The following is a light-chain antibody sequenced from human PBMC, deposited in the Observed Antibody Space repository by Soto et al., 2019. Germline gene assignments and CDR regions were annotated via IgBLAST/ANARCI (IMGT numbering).Light chain of an antibody. J-gene: IGKJ1*01. Sequence: EIVLTQSPVTLSLSPGERATLSCRASQTVIRMYLSWFQQKPRQAPSLLNYGTSTRATGIPVRFSGSGSGTDFTLTISSLEPEDFAVYFCHQDFNLPWTFGQGTKVEIK. CDR1: QTVIRMY. CDR3: HQDFNLPWT. CDR2: GTS. V-gene: IGKV3D-7*01.